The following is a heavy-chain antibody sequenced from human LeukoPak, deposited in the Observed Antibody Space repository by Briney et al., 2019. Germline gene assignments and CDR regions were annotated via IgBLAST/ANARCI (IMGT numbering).Heavy chain of an antibody. CDR3: ARTPRLAVANEGRWFDP. V-gene: IGHV6-1*01. Sequence: SQTLSLTCAISGDSVSSNSAAWNWIRQSPSRGLEWLGRTYYRSKWYNDYAVSVKSRITINPDTPKNQFSLQLNSVTPEDTAVYYCARTPRLAVANEGRWFDPWGQGTLVTVSS. CDR2: TYYRSKWYN. CDR1: GDSVSSNSAA. J-gene: IGHJ5*02. D-gene: IGHD6-19*01.